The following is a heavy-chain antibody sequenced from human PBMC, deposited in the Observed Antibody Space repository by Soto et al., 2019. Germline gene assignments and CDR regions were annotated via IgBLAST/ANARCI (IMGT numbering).Heavy chain of an antibody. V-gene: IGHV1-18*01. CDR2: ISGYNGKT. D-gene: IGHD2-15*01. CDR1: GYIFTSYA. J-gene: IGHJ3*02. CDR3: ARDAPLLLEAFEI. Sequence: QVQLVQSGAEEKKPGASVKVSCKASGYIFTSYAISWVRQAPGQGLEWMGWISGYNGKTNYAQKLQGRVTMTIDTSTSTAYMELRSLRSDDTAVYYCARDAPLLLEAFEIWGQGTMVTVSS.